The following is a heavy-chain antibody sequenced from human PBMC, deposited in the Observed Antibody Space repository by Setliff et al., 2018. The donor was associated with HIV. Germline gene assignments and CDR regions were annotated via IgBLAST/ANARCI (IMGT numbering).Heavy chain of an antibody. J-gene: IGHJ4*02. Sequence: PSETLSLTCTVSGGSISSAYYYWGWIRQPPGKGLEWIGNIYYSGTTNYNPSLKSRVTISVDTSKNQFSLKLSSVTAADTAVYYCARESVRAYYFDYWGQGTLVTVSS. CDR2: IYYSGTT. CDR3: ARESVRAYYFDY. CDR1: GGSISSAYYY. V-gene: IGHV4-39*07.